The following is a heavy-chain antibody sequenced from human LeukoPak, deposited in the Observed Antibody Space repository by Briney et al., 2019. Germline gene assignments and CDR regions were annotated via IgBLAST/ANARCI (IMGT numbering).Heavy chain of an antibody. CDR1: GGSISSGDYY. D-gene: IGHD6-6*01. J-gene: IGHJ2*01. CDR2: IYYSGST. Sequence: SQTLSLTCTVSGGSISSGDYYWSWIRQPPRKGLEWIGYIYYSGSTYYNPSLKSRVTILVDTSKNQFSLKLGSVTAADTAKYYCARDSSSSSTWYFDLWGRGTLVTVSS. V-gene: IGHV4-30-4*08. CDR3: ARDSSSSSTWYFDL.